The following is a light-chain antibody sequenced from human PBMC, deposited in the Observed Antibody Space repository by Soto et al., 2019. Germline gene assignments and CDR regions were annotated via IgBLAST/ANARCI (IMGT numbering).Light chain of an antibody. CDR2: EDT. Sequence: QSVLTQPASVSGSPGQSITISCTGTGSDVGRYNLVSWYQQRPGKAPTLIIYEDTNRPSGVSDRFSGSKSGNTASLTISGLQAADEADYYCCSYAGSNSPWVFGGGTQLTVL. CDR1: GSDVGRYNL. V-gene: IGLV2-23*01. J-gene: IGLJ3*02. CDR3: CSYAGSNSPWV.